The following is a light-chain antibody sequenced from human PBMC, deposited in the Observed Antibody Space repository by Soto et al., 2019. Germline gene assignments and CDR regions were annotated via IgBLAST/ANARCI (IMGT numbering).Light chain of an antibody. CDR3: QHYDDCPPSFT. V-gene: IGKV3D-15*01. J-gene: IGKJ3*01. CDR2: GAS. Sequence: EILMTQSPATLSVSPGERATLSCRASQSLNRNLAWYQQKPGQAPRLIIYGASTRASCIPARFSCSGSGTEFALTISNLQSEDFSRYYCQHYDDCPPSFTFGSWTKVDV. CDR1: QSLNRN.